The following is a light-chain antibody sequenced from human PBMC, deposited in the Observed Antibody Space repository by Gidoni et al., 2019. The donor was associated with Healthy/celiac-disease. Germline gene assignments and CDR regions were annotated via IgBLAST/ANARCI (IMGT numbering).Light chain of an antibody. CDR2: AAS. V-gene: IGKV1-8*01. Sequence: AIRMTQSPSSFSASTGDRVTITCRASQGISRYFAWYQQKPGKAPKLLIYAASTLQSGVPSRFSGSGSGTDFTLTISCLQSEDFATYYCQQYYSYPRTFGQGTKLEIK. CDR1: QGISRY. CDR3: QQYYSYPRT. J-gene: IGKJ2*01.